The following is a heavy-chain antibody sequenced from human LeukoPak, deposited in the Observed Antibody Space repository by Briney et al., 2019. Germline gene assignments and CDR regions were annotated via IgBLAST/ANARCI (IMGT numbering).Heavy chain of an antibody. CDR1: GYSISSGYY. CDR3: ASRLPRYCSSTSCYGGNDY. Sequence: SETLSLTCTVSGYSISSGYYWGWIRQPPGKGLEWIGSIYHSGSTYYNPSLKSRVTISVDTSKNQFSLKLSSVTAADTAVYYCASRLPRYCSSTSCYGGNDYWGQGTLVTVSS. V-gene: IGHV4-38-2*02. CDR2: IYHSGST. D-gene: IGHD2-2*01. J-gene: IGHJ4*02.